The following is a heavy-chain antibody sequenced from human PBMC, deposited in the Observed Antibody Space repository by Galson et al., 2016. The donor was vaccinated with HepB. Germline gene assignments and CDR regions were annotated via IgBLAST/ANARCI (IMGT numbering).Heavy chain of an antibody. J-gene: IGHJ6*02. Sequence: SVKVSCKASGYTLSNYGITWVRQAPGQGLEWMGWISANNANTNYTQSLQGRVTMTTDTTTSTAYMELRSLRYDDTAVYYCARVPHFQWLVHYYGMDVCGQGTTVTGSS. CDR3: ARVPHFQWLVHYYGMDV. V-gene: IGHV1-18*01. D-gene: IGHD6-19*01. CDR2: ISANNANT. CDR1: GYTLSNYG.